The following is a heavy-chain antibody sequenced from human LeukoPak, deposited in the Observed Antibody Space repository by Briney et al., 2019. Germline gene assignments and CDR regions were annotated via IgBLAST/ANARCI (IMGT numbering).Heavy chain of an antibody. CDR3: ARLKPLFYASSCFDY. Sequence: SETLSLTCTVSGASISSSIKYWGWIRQPPGRGLEWFGSIYYSGSTYYNPPLKSRVPISVDTPKNQFSLKLTSVSAADTSGYFCARLKPLFYASSCFDYWAQGTLVTVSS. CDR1: GASISSSIKY. D-gene: IGHD6-13*01. J-gene: IGHJ4*02. CDR2: IYYSGST. V-gene: IGHV4-39*01.